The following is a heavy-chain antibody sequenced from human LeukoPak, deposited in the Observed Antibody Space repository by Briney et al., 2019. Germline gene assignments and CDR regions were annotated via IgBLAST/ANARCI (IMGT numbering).Heavy chain of an antibody. J-gene: IGHJ4*02. CDR1: GFTFSACS. CDR3: ARDGTGWSRDY. CDR2: TSSDSAYI. Sequence: GGSLRLSCAASGFTFSACSMNWVRQAPGKGLEWVSLTSSDSAYIYYADSVKGRFTVSRDNAKNSLSLHMSSLRAEDTGVYYCARDGTGWSRDYWGQGTLVTVSS. V-gene: IGHV3-21*01. D-gene: IGHD2-2*01.